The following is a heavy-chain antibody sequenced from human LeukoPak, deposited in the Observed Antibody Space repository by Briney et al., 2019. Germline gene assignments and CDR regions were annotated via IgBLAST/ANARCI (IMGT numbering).Heavy chain of an antibody. D-gene: IGHD6-19*01. CDR1: GGSISSYY. Sequence: KASETLSLTCTVSGGSISSYYWGWIRQPAGKGLEWIGRIYTSGSTNYNPSLKSRVTMSVDTSKNQFSLKLSSVTAADTAVYYCARGYTSGWSPALDIWGQGTMVTVSS. CDR3: ARGYTSGWSPALDI. J-gene: IGHJ3*02. CDR2: IYTSGST. V-gene: IGHV4-4*07.